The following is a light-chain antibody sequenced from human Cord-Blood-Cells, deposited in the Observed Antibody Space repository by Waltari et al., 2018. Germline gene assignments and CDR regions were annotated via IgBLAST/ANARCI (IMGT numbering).Light chain of an antibody. CDR2: GAS. CDR3: QQYGSSPPYT. J-gene: IGKJ2*01. CDR1: QSVSSSY. Sequence: EIVLTQSPGTLSLSPGERATLSCRASQSVSSSYLAWYQQKPGQDPMLLISGASSRATGIPDRFSGSGSGTDFTLTISRLEPEDCAVYYCQQYGSSPPYTFGQGTKLEIK. V-gene: IGKV3-20*01.